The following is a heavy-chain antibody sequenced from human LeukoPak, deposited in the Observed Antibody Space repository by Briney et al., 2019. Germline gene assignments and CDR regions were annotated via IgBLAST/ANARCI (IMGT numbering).Heavy chain of an antibody. CDR1: GGSFSGNY. V-gene: IGHV4-59*01. Sequence: PSETLSLTCAVYGGSFSGNYWSWIRQPPGKGLEWIGYIYYSGTTNYNPSLKSRVTISVDTSKNQFSLKLSSVTAADTAVYYCAREYSSSSYYFNYWGQGTLVTVSS. D-gene: IGHD6-6*01. CDR3: AREYSSSSYYFNY. J-gene: IGHJ4*02. CDR2: IYYSGTT.